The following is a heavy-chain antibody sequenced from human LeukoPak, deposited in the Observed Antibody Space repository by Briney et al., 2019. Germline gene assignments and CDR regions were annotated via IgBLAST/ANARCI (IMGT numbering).Heavy chain of an antibody. CDR3: ARESYSPGYYYGMDV. D-gene: IGHD2-15*01. Sequence: SETLSLTCTVSGGSISSYYWSWIRQPPGKGLEWIGYIYYSGSTNYNPSLKSRVTISVDTSKNQFSLKLSSVTAADTAVYYCARESYSPGYYYGMDVWGQGTTVTVSS. CDR1: GGSISSYY. J-gene: IGHJ6*02. V-gene: IGHV4-59*01. CDR2: IYYSGST.